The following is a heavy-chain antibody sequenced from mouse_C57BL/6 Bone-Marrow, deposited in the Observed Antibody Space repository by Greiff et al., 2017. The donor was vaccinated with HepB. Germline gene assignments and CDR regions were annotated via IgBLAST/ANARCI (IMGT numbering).Heavy chain of an antibody. V-gene: IGHV14-3*01. CDR2: IDPANGNT. CDR1: GFNIKNTY. D-gene: IGHD1-1*01. Sequence: VQLQQSVAELVRPGASVKLSCTASGFNIKNTYMHWVKQRPEQGLEWIGRIDPANGNTKYAPKFQGKATITADTSSNTAYLQLSSLTSEDTAIYYCALYYYGSSYRAWFAYWGQGTLVTVSA. J-gene: IGHJ3*01. CDR3: ALYYYGSSYRAWFAY.